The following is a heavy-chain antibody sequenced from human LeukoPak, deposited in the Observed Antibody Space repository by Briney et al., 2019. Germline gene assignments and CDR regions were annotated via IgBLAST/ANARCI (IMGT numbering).Heavy chain of an antibody. J-gene: IGHJ3*02. CDR1: GGSISRYY. Sequence: PSETLSLTCTVSGGSISRYYWSWIRQPPGKGLEWIGYKDYSGSTNYNRSLKSRVTISVGTSRNQFSLKLNSVTAADTAVYYCAKSNGYGLVDIWGQGTMVTVSS. D-gene: IGHD3-10*01. V-gene: IGHV4-59*12. CDR2: KDYSGST. CDR3: AKSNGYGLVDI.